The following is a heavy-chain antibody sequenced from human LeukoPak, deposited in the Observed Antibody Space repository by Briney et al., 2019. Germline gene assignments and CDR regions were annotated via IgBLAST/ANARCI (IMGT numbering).Heavy chain of an antibody. CDR3: AREWVVGNAFDI. CDR2: ISSSSSYI. V-gene: IGHV3-21*01. Sequence: PGGSLRLSCAASGFTFSSYSMNWSRKVPGRGLKWVSSISSSSSYIYYADSVKGRFTISRDNAKNSLYLQMNSLRAEDTAVYYCAREWVVGNAFDIWGQGTMVTVSS. J-gene: IGHJ3*02. CDR1: GFTFSSYS. D-gene: IGHD7-27*01.